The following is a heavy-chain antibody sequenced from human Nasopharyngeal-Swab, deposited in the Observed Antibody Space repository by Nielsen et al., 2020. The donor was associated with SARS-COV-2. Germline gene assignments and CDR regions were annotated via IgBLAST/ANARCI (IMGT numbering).Heavy chain of an antibody. CDR3: ATSIVVVPAAISPDAFDI. D-gene: IGHD2-2*02. Sequence: SETLSLTCTVSGGSISSYYWSWIRQPPGKGLEWIGYIYYSGSTNYNPSLKSRVTISVDTSKNQFSLKLSSVTAADTAVYYCATSIVVVPAAISPDAFDIWGQGTMVTVPS. V-gene: IGHV4-59*08. CDR2: IYYSGST. CDR1: GGSISSYY. J-gene: IGHJ3*02.